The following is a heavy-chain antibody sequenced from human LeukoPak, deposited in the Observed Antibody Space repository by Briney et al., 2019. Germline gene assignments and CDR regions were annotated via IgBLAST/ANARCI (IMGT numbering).Heavy chain of an antibody. Sequence: SETLSLTCTVSGGSISSYYWSWIRQPAGKGLEWIGRIYTRGSTHYNPSLKSRVTMSVDTSKNQFSLKLSSVTAADTAVYYCAREPGYCSGGSCYFGNWFDPWGQGTLVTVSS. CDR2: IYTRGST. V-gene: IGHV4-4*07. CDR1: GGSISSYY. D-gene: IGHD2-15*01. J-gene: IGHJ5*02. CDR3: AREPGYCSGGSCYFGNWFDP.